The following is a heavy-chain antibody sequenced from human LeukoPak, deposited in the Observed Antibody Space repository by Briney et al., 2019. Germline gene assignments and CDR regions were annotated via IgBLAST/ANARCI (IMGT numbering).Heavy chain of an antibody. Sequence: VGSLRLSCAASGFTFSYYSINWVRQAPGRGLEWVSCISSSSSLIFYSDSVRGRFTISGDNAKNSLYLQMNSLRAEDTAVYYCARGSTVGATGNDYWGQGTLVTVSS. CDR1: GFTFSYYS. J-gene: IGHJ4*02. D-gene: IGHD1-26*01. V-gene: IGHV3-21*01. CDR3: ARGSTVGATGNDY. CDR2: ISSSSSLI.